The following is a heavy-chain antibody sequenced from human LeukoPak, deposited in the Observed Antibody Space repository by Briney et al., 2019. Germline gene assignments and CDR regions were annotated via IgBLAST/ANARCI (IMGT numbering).Heavy chain of an antibody. Sequence: SETLSLTCTVSGGSIHSSDHYWSWIRQPPGKGLEWIGEINHSGSTNYNPSLKSRVTISVDTSKNQFSLKLSSVTAADTAVYYCARGSGGSSWYGPTMPLFDYWGQGTLVTVSS. CDR2: INHSGST. J-gene: IGHJ4*02. CDR3: ARGSGGSSWYGPTMPLFDY. V-gene: IGHV4-34*01. CDR1: GGSIHSSDHY. D-gene: IGHD6-13*01.